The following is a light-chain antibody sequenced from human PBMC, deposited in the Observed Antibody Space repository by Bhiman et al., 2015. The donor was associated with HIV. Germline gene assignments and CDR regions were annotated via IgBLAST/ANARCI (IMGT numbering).Light chain of an antibody. V-gene: IGLV3-21*04. Sequence: SYVLTQPPSVSVAPGKTANITCGGSDIGTKSVQWYQQRPGQAPVLVIYYDRDRPSGIPERFSGSKSGNTATLTISRVEAGDEADYHCQMSDGRSDHPEVFGGGTKLTVL. CDR1: DIGTKS. J-gene: IGLJ2*01. CDR2: YDR. CDR3: QMSDGRSDHPEV.